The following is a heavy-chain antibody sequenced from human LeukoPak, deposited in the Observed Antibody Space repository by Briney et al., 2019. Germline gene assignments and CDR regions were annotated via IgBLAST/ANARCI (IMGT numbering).Heavy chain of an antibody. CDR2: INHSGST. Sequence: SETLSLTCAVYGGSFSGYYWSWIRQPPGKGLEWIGEINHSGSTNYNPSLKSRVTISVDTSKNQFSLKLSSVTAADTAVYYCARRLRYFDWLPENGWFDPWGQGTLVTVSS. V-gene: IGHV4-34*01. CDR3: ARRLRYFDWLPENGWFDP. J-gene: IGHJ5*02. D-gene: IGHD3-9*01. CDR1: GGSFSGYY.